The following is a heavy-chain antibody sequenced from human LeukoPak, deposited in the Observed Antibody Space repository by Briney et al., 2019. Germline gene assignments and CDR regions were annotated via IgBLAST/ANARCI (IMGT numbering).Heavy chain of an antibody. Sequence: PSETLSLTCTVSGYSISSGYYWGWIRQPPGKGLEWIGSIYHSGSTYYNPSLKSRVTISVDTSKNQFSLKLSSVTAADTAVYYCASLCIAAAGTDFDYWGQGTLVTVSS. J-gene: IGHJ4*02. CDR2: IYHSGST. V-gene: IGHV4-38-2*02. CDR3: ASLCIAAAGTDFDY. CDR1: GYSISSGYY. D-gene: IGHD6-13*01.